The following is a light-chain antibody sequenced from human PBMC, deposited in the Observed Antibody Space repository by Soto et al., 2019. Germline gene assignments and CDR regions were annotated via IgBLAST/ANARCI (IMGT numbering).Light chain of an antibody. CDR1: QGISSY. J-gene: IGKJ5*01. CDR3: QQLNSYPSIT. Sequence: DIQLTQSPSFLSASVGDRVTITCRASQGISSYLAWYQQKPGKAPKLLIYAESTLQSGVPPRFSGSGSGTEFNLTISSLQPEDFATYYGQQLNSYPSITFGQGTRLEIK. V-gene: IGKV1-9*01. CDR2: AES.